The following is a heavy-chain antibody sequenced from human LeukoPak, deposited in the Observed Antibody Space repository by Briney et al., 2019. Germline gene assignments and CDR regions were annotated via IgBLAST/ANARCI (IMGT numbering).Heavy chain of an antibody. D-gene: IGHD3-22*01. CDR2: IQYDGNTI. CDR3: AREGIVVVITAFDI. CDR1: GFTYSHNG. V-gene: IGHV3-30*02. J-gene: IGHJ3*02. Sequence: GGSLRLSCVASGFTYSHNGMHWVRQAPGKGLEWVAFIQYDGNTIFYADSVKGRFTISRDNAKNSLYLQMNSLRAEDTAVYYCAREGIVVVITAFDIWGQGTMVTVSS.